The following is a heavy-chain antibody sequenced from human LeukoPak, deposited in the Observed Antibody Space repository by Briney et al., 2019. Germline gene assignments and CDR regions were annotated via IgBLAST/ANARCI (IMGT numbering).Heavy chain of an antibody. J-gene: IGHJ4*02. V-gene: IGHV1-18*01. CDR2: ISAYNGNT. D-gene: IGHD3-22*01. CDR3: ARAEFNYYDSSGSDY. CDR1: GYTFTSYG. Sequence: ASVKVSCKASGYTFTSYGISWVRQAPGQGLEWMVWISAYNGNTNYAQKLQGRVTMTTDTSTSTAYLELRSLRSDDTAVYYCARAEFNYYDSSGSDYWGQGTLVTVSS.